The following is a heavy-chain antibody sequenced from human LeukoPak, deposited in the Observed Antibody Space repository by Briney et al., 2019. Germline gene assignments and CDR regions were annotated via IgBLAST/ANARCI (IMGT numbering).Heavy chain of an antibody. V-gene: IGHV1-46*01. CDR2: INPSGGST. J-gene: IGHJ4*02. CDR1: GYTFTGYY. Sequence: ASVKVSCKASGYTFTGYYMHWVRQAPGQGLEWMGIINPSGGSTSYAQKFQGRVTMTRDTSTSTVYMELSSLRSEDTAVYYCAREPPARSTTGGSFDYWGQGTLVTVSS. CDR3: AREPPARSTTGGSFDY. D-gene: IGHD1-1*01.